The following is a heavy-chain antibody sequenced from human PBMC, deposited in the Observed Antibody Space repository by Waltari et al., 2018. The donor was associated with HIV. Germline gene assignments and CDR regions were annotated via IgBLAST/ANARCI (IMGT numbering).Heavy chain of an antibody. J-gene: IGHJ4*02. CDR1: GFTFTSYG. V-gene: IGHV3-48*01. Sequence: EVQLVESGGGLVQPGGSLRLSCAASGFTFTSYGMNWVRQAPGKGLEWVSFISSSSSTIYYADSVNGRFTISRYNAKNSLYLQMNSLRAEDTAVYYCARETYYYDSSGPYFDYWGQGTLVTVSS. CDR2: ISSSSSTI. CDR3: ARETYYYDSSGPYFDY. D-gene: IGHD3-22*01.